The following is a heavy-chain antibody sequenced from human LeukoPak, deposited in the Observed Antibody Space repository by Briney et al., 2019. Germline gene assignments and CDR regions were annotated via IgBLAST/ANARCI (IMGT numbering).Heavy chain of an antibody. D-gene: IGHD3-9*01. J-gene: IGHJ4*02. Sequence: SETLSLTCTVSGGSISSSSYYWSWIRQPPGKGLEWIGEINHSGSTNYNPSLKSRVTISVDMSKNQFSLKLSSVTAADTAVYYCARHVDDILTGYEYWGQGTLVTVSS. CDR2: INHSGST. CDR1: GGSISSSSYY. CDR3: ARHVDDILTGYEY. V-gene: IGHV4-39*01.